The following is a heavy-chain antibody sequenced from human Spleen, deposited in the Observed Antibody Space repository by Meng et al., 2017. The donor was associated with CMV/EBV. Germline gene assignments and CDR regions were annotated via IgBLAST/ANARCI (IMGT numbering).Heavy chain of an antibody. Sequence: GESLKISCAASGFTFSTYWMSWVRQAPGKGLEWVANIKQDGSEKYYVDSVKGRFTISRDNAKNSLYLQMNSLRAEDTAVYFCAGDLLGYSAYGVRYFDLWGRGTLVTVSS. J-gene: IGHJ2*01. CDR2: IKQDGSEK. CDR3: AGDLLGYSAYGVRYFDL. D-gene: IGHD5-12*01. CDR1: GFTFSTYW. V-gene: IGHV3-7*03.